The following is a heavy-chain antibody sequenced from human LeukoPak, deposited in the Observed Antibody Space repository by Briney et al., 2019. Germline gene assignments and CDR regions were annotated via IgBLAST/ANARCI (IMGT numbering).Heavy chain of an antibody. D-gene: IGHD3-3*01. CDR3: ARSAGVTIFGVVGDYFDY. J-gene: IGHJ4*02. CDR2: IIPIFGTA. CDR1: GGAFSSYA. V-gene: IGHV1-69*05. Sequence: SVNVSCKASGGAFSSYAISWVRQAPGQGLEWMGGIIPIFGTANYAQKFQGRVTITTDESTSTAYMELSSLRSEDTAVYYCARSAGVTIFGVVGDYFDYWGQGTLVTVSS.